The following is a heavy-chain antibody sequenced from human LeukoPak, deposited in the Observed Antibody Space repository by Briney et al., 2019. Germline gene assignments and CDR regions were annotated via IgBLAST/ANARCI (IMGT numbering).Heavy chain of an antibody. CDR3: ASAVRQQQP. J-gene: IGHJ5*02. Sequence: GGSLRLSCALSGFTFSNYWMSWVRQAPGKGLEWVANIKPDGSEKYYVDSVKGRFTISRDNAKNSLFLQMNNLRVEDTAVYYCASAVRQQQPWGQGTLVTVSS. CDR1: GFTFSNYW. D-gene: IGHD6-13*01. V-gene: IGHV3-7*01. CDR2: IKPDGSEK.